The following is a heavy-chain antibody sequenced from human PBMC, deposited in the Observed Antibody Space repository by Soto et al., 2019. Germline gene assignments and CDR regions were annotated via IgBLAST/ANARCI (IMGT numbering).Heavy chain of an antibody. Sequence: SETLSLTCTVSGGSISSGDYYWGWLRQPPGKVLEWIRYIYYSGSTYYNPSLKSRVTISVDTSKNQFSLKLSSVTAADTAVYYCARVVYSSSKRFLARWFDPWGQGTLVTVSS. J-gene: IGHJ5*02. CDR3: ARVVYSSSKRFLARWFDP. V-gene: IGHV4-30-4*01. CDR2: IYYSGST. D-gene: IGHD6-6*01. CDR1: GGSISSGDYY.